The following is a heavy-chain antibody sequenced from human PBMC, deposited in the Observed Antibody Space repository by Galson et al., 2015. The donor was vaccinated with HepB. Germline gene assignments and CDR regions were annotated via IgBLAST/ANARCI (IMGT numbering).Heavy chain of an antibody. D-gene: IGHD2-2*01. CDR1: GFIFSSYA. V-gene: IGHV3-30*04. Sequence: SLRLSCAASGFIFSSYAMHWVRQAPGKGLEWVAVVSYDASNEYYADSVKGRFTISRDNSKNTVYLQMNSLRPEDTAVNYCARVEAQLLFLKGRYYYHGMDVWGQGTTVTVSS. CDR2: VSYDASNE. CDR3: ARVEAQLLFLKGRYYYHGMDV. J-gene: IGHJ6*02.